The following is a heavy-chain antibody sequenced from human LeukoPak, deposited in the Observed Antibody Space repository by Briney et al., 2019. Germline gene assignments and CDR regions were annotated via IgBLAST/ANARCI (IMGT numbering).Heavy chain of an antibody. CDR2: ISGYNGNT. J-gene: IGHJ4*02. Sequence: ASVKVSCKASGYTFTSYGISWVRQAPGQGLEWMGWISGYNGNTNSAQKLQGRVSMTTDTSTSTAYMELRSLRSDDTAVYYCARSYSGWYSIGYWGQGTLVTVSS. CDR1: GYTFTSYG. CDR3: ARSYSGWYSIGY. V-gene: IGHV1-18*01. D-gene: IGHD6-19*01.